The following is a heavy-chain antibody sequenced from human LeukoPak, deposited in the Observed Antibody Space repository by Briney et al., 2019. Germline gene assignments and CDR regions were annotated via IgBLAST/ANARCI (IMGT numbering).Heavy chain of an antibody. V-gene: IGHV4-61*08. CDR1: GGSVSSVGYY. J-gene: IGHJ4*02. D-gene: IGHD6-19*01. Sequence: SETLSLTCTVSGGSVSSVGYYWSWLRQPPGKGLEGIGYISFSGNTNDNPSLMSRVTIFLDSSKNQFFLKLSSVTATDTAVYYCARSSAWSPFDYWGQGTLVTVSS. CDR2: ISFSGNT. CDR3: ARSSAWSPFDY.